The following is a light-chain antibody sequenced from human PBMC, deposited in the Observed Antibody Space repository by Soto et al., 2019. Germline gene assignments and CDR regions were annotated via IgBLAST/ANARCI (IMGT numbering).Light chain of an antibody. CDR3: QQYSVWPLT. J-gene: IGKJ4*01. Sequence: EIVLTQSPATLSVSPGERAALSCRASQSVSNNLAWYQQKPGQPPRLLIFGASTRATGIPARFSGSGSEAEFALTISTLQSEDFAVYYCQQYSVWPLTFGGGTTVESK. V-gene: IGKV3D-15*01. CDR1: QSVSNN. CDR2: GAS.